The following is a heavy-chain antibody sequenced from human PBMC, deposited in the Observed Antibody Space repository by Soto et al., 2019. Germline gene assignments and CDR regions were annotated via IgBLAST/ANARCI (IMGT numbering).Heavy chain of an antibody. CDR2: INAGNGNT. CDR3: AGGGDSSGYCYRSDV. CDR1: GYTFTSYA. D-gene: IGHD3-22*01. J-gene: IGHJ4*02. V-gene: IGHV1-3*01. Sequence: ASVKVSCKASGYTFTSYAMHWVRQAPGQRLEWMGWINAGNGNTKYSQKFQGRVTITRDTSASTAYMELSSLRSEDTAVYYCAGGGDSSGYCYRSDVRGEGTQVSVPS.